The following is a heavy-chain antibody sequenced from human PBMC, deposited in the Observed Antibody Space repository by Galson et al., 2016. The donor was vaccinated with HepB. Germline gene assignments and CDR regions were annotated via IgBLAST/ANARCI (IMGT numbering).Heavy chain of an antibody. J-gene: IGHJ3*02. CDR3: AKDGAFSDTWYTRVMHAFEI. CDR1: GFTFSSYA. V-gene: IGHV3-23*01. CDR2: ISGIGGYT. D-gene: IGHD3-3*02. Sequence: SLRLSCAASGFTFSSYAMIWVRQAPGKGLEWVSIISGIGGYTSDADSVKGRFTISRDNSRNTLYVQMNSLRAEETAVYYCAKDGAFSDTWYTRVMHAFEIWGQGTMVTVSS.